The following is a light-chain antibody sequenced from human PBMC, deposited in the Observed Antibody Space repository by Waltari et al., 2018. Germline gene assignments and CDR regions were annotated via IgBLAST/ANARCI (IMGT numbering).Light chain of an antibody. CDR3: MHGTFWPYT. Sequence: DDALTQAPPALADTVGQQASVSCSSSGGLVRKDGTVYLNWFHQSPGQSPRRLIYKVSKRDSGVPDRFSGSGSGTDFTLKISRVEAEDVGVYYCMHGTFWPYTFGQGTKLEIK. CDR2: KVS. CDR1: GGLVRKDGTVY. J-gene: IGKJ2*01. V-gene: IGKV2-30*02.